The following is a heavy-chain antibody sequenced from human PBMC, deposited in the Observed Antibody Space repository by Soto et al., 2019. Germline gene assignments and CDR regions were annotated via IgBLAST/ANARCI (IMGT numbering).Heavy chain of an antibody. CDR3: ASPRPKTYYYDSSGYYEPYFDY. CDR2: IIPIFGTA. CDR1: GGTFSSYA. V-gene: IGHV1-69*13. Sequence: SVKVSCKASGGTFSSYAISWVRQAPGQGLEWMGGIIPIFGTANYAQKFQGRVTITADESTSTAYMELSSLRSEDTAVYYCASPRPKTYYYDSSGYYEPYFDYWGQGTLVTVSS. J-gene: IGHJ4*02. D-gene: IGHD3-22*01.